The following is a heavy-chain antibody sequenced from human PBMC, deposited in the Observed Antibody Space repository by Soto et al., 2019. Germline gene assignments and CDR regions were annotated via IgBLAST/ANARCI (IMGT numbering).Heavy chain of an antibody. CDR3: ARGVSSSWQYYYYYGMDV. CDR1: GFTFSSYA. J-gene: IGHJ6*02. V-gene: IGHV3-30-3*01. Sequence: PXESLRLSCAASGFTFSSYAMHWVRQAPGKGLEWVAVISYDGSNKYYADSVKGRFTISRDNSKNTLYLQMNSLRAEDTAVYYCARGVSSSWQYYYYYGMDVWGQGTTVTVSS. CDR2: ISYDGSNK. D-gene: IGHD6-13*01.